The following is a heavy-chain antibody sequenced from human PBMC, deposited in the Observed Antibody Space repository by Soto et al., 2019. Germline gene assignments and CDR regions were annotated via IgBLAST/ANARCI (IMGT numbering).Heavy chain of an antibody. CDR1: GYTFTGHY. CDR2: INPNSGGT. V-gene: IGHV1-2*04. Sequence: ASVKVSCKASGYTFTGHYMHWVRQAPGQGLEWMGWINPNSGGTNYAQKFQGWVTMTRDTSISAPYLELSRLRSHDTAVDYCAGGFLAAGGELGYGGKGTLVTV. CDR3: AGGFLAAGGELGY. D-gene: IGHD6-13*01. J-gene: IGHJ4*02.